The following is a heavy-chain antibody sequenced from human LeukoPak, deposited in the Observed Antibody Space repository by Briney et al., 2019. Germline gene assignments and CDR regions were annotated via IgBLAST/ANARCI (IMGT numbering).Heavy chain of an antibody. D-gene: IGHD6-19*01. Sequence: ASVKVSCKASGYTFTSYGISWARQAPGQGLEWMGWISAYNGNTNYAQKLQGRVTMTTDTSTSTAYMELRSLRSDDTAVYYCARVEGGYSSGWDFDYWGQGTLVTVSS. CDR3: ARVEGGYSSGWDFDY. CDR1: GYTFTSYG. V-gene: IGHV1-18*01. J-gene: IGHJ4*02. CDR2: ISAYNGNT.